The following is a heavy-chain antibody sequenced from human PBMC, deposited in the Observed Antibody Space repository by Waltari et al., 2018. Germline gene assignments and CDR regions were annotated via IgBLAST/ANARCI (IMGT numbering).Heavy chain of an antibody. V-gene: IGHV3-21*01. CDR3: AKDSSAAFSTSSLDS. CDR2: IFTTGTSM. D-gene: IGHD2-2*01. CDR1: GFSFSSYN. Sequence: EVHLVESGGGLVKPGGSLRLSCAASGFSFSSYNMTWVRQAPGKGLEWVSSIFTTGTSMYYADSVKGRFTISRDNANNLLYLHMNSLRAEDTALYYCAKDSSAAFSTSSLDSWGQGTLVTVSS. J-gene: IGHJ4*02.